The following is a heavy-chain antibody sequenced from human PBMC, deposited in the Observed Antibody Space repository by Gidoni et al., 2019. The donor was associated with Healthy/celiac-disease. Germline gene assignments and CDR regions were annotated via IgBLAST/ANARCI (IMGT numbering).Heavy chain of an antibody. J-gene: IGHJ4*02. CDR1: GFPFRSYA. V-gene: IGHV3-23*01. Sequence: EVQLLESGGGLVQPGGSLRLSCAAPGFPFRSYAMSWVRQAPGKGLEWVSATSGSGGSTYYADSVKGRFTISRDNSKNTLYLQMNSLRAEDTAVYYCAKDLSSSSYYFDYWGQGTLVTVSS. CDR2: TSGSGGST. D-gene: IGHD6-6*01. CDR3: AKDLSSSSYYFDY.